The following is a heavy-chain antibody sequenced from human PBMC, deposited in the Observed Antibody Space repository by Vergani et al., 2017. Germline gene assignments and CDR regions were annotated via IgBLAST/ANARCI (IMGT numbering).Heavy chain of an antibody. CDR1: GYTFTSYY. CDR3: TRGWYYDSIAYWAY. Sequence: QVQLVQSGAEVKKPGASVKVSCKASGYTFTSYYMHWVRQAPGQGLEWMGIINPRVGSTSYAQKFQGRVTSTRDTSTNTVYMELSSLRSEDTAVDYCTRGWYYDSIAYWAYWGQGTLVTVSS. J-gene: IGHJ4*02. V-gene: IGHV1-46*03. CDR2: INPRVGST. D-gene: IGHD3-22*01.